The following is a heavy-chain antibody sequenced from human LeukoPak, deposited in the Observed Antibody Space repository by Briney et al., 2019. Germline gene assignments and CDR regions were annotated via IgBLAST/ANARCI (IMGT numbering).Heavy chain of an antibody. CDR1: GYIFTSYW. CDR3: ARMVRGVVSAQLYFDY. J-gene: IGHJ4*02. Sequence: GESLKISCKGSGYIFTSYWIGWVRQMPGKGLEWMGIIYPGDSDTRYSPSFQGQVTISADKSISTAYLQWSSLKASDTAMYYCARMVRGVVSAQLYFDYWGQGTLVTVSS. D-gene: IGHD3-10*01. V-gene: IGHV5-51*01. CDR2: IYPGDSDT.